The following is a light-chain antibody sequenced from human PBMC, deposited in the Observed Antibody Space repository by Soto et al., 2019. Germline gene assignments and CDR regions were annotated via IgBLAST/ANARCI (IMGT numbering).Light chain of an antibody. J-gene: IGLJ1*01. CDR1: SSDAGGYNY. CDR2: EVS. CDR3: SSYTSSSFYV. Sequence: QSARRQASSVSGSPGQSFTISCTGTSSDAGGYNYVSWYQQHPGKAPKLIIYEVSNRPSGVSNRFSGSKSGNTASLTISGLKVEDEADYYCSSYTSSSFYVFGTGTKVTV. V-gene: IGLV2-14*01.